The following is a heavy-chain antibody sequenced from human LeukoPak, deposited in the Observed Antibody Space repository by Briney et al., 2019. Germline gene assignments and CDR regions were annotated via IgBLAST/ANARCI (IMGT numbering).Heavy chain of an antibody. CDR3: AVFDWLFGWFDP. D-gene: IGHD3-9*01. CDR1: GFTFSNAW. CDR2: IYSGGST. Sequence: GGSLRLSCAASGFTFSNAWMSWVRQAPGKGLEWVSVIYSGGSTYYADSVKGRFTISRDNSKNTLYLQMNSLRAEDTAVYYCAVFDWLFGWFDPWGQGTLVTVSS. J-gene: IGHJ5*02. V-gene: IGHV3-66*01.